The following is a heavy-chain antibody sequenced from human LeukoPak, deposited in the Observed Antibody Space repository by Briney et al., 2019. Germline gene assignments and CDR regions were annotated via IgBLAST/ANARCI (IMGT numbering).Heavy chain of an antibody. D-gene: IGHD5-12*01. Sequence: PGGSLRLSCAASGFTVSSYAMHWVRQAPGKGLEWVAVISYDGSNKYYADSVKGRFTISRDNSKNTLYLQMNSLRAEDTAVYYCASDGLGGYSGYDRHYYYYGMDVWGQGTTVTVSS. CDR2: ISYDGSNK. J-gene: IGHJ6*02. V-gene: IGHV3-30-3*01. CDR3: ASDGLGGYSGYDRHYYYYGMDV. CDR1: GFTVSSYA.